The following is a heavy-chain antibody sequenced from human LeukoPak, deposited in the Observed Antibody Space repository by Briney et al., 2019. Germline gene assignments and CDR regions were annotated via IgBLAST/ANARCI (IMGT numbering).Heavy chain of an antibody. J-gene: IGHJ1*01. V-gene: IGHV4-31*03. Sequence: SETLSLTCTVSGGSMSSGGYFWSWIRQHPGKGLEWIGYIYYTGSTYSNPSLKGRVTISVDTSKNQFSLRLSSVTAADKAIYYCASVSYDTSLQHWGQGTLVTVSS. CDR2: IYYTGST. D-gene: IGHD3-22*01. CDR1: GGSMSSGGYF. CDR3: ASVSYDTSLQH.